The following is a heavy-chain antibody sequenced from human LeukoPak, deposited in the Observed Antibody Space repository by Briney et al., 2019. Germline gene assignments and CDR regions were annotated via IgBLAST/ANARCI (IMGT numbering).Heavy chain of an antibody. D-gene: IGHD4-17*01. CDR3: ARVPAVTTDYYFDY. J-gene: IGHJ4*02. Sequence: KPGESLRLSCVASGFTFSSYSTNWVRQAPGKGLEWVSSISNSGASTDYADSVKGRFTISRDNSKNTLYLQMNSLRAEDTAVYYCARVPAVTTDYYFDYWGQGTLVTVSS. CDR2: ISNSGAST. CDR1: GFTFSSYS. V-gene: IGHV3-21*04.